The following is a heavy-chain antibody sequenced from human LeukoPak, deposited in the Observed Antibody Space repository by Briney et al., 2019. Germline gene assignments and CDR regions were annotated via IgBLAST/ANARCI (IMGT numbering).Heavy chain of an antibody. J-gene: IGHJ4*02. D-gene: IGHD1-26*01. CDR2: MNPNSGNT. Sequence: GASVKVSCMASGYTFTRYDISWVRQATGQGLEWMGWMNPNSGNTGYAQKFQGRVTITRDTSISTAYMELSSLRSEDTAVYYCARVDGSADYWGQGTLVTVSS. V-gene: IGHV1-8*03. CDR1: GYTFTRYD. CDR3: ARVDGSADY.